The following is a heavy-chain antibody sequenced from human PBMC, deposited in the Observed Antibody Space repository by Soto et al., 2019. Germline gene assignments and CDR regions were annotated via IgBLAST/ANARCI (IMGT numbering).Heavy chain of an antibody. CDR3: ARQLMY. CDR1: GGSISSSY. J-gene: IGHJ4*02. CDR2: IYDSGST. D-gene: IGHD6-13*01. V-gene: IGHV4-59*08. Sequence: QVQLQESGPGLVKPSETLSLTCTVSGGSISSSYWSWIRQPPGKGLEWIGYIYDSGSTYYNSSLKSRVTMSVDTSKNQFSLKLSSVTAADAAVYYCARQLMYWGQGTPVTVSS.